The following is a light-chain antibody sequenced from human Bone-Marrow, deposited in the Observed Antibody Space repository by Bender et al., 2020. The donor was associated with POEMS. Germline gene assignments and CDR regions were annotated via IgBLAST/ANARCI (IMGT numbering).Light chain of an antibody. Sequence: NFTLTQPHSVSESPGKTVTISCTRSSGNIASYYVQWYQQRPGSSPTTVIYEDNQRPSGVPDRFSGSIDSSANSASLTISGLMTEDEADYYCSTWDDRLNAWLFGGGTKLTVL. J-gene: IGLJ3*02. CDR2: EDN. CDR1: SGNIASYY. CDR3: STWDDRLNAWL. V-gene: IGLV6-57*01.